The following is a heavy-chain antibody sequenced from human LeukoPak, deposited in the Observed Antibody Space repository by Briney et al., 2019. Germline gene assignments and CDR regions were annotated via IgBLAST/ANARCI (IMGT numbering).Heavy chain of an antibody. D-gene: IGHD3-22*01. Sequence: SVKVSCKASGGTFSSYAISWVRQAPGQGLEWMGGIIPIFGTANYAQKFQGRVTITADKSTSTAYMELSSLRSEDTAVYYCASPVVVITPYDAFDIWGQGTMVTVSS. CDR1: GGTFSSYA. V-gene: IGHV1-69*06. CDR3: ASPVVVITPYDAFDI. J-gene: IGHJ3*02. CDR2: IIPIFGTA.